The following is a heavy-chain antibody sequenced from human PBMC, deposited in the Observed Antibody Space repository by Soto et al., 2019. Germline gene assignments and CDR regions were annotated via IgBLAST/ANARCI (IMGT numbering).Heavy chain of an antibody. CDR1: GFTFSSYA. D-gene: IGHD3-22*01. CDR2: ISAGVVAT. CDR3: AKGRESSGSYRPFDY. J-gene: IGHJ4*02. V-gene: IGHV3-23*01. Sequence: GGSLRLSCAASGFTFSSYAMSWVRQAPGKGLEWVSAISAGVVATNYADSVKGRFTISRDNSKNTLYLQMNSLRAEDTAVYYCAKGRESSGSYRPFDYWGQGALVTVSS.